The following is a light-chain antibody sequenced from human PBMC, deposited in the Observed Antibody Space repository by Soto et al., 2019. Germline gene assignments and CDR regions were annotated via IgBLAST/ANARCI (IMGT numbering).Light chain of an antibody. Sequence: QGVLTQPASVSGCIGQAITISCTGSSNDIGTYSLVFSYQQLPGKATQFLRYEATRLTSGVSDRFSGSKYCNTASLTTPGLQAEGEAEYYCCSYAGDNSWRFGGGTKVTAL. CDR3: CSYAGDNSWR. V-gene: IGLV2-23*01. J-gene: IGLJ3*02. CDR1: SNDIGTYSL. CDR2: EAT.